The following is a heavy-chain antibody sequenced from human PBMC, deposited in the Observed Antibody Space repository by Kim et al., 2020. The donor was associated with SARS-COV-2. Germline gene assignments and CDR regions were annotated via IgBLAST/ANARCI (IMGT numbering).Heavy chain of an antibody. D-gene: IGHD3-3*01. V-gene: IGHV3-30*02. Sequence: DAVKGRFTISRDKSKNTLYLQMNSLRAEDTAVYYCAKDVTYYDFWSGPDYWGQGTLVTVSS. J-gene: IGHJ4*02. CDR3: AKDVTYYDFWSGPDY.